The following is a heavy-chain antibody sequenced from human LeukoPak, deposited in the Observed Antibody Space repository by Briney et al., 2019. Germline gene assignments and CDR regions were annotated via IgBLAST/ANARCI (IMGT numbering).Heavy chain of an antibody. D-gene: IGHD3-9*01. CDR1: GFTFSSYA. V-gene: IGHV3-23*01. Sequence: GGSLRLSCAASGFTFSSYAMSWVRQAPWKGLEWVSAISGSGGSTYYADSVKGRVTISRDNSKNTLYLQMNSLRAEDTAVDYCGKGERVAAGYNWFDPWGKEPLVTVPS. CDR3: GKGERVAAGYNWFDP. J-gene: IGHJ5*02. CDR2: ISGSGGST.